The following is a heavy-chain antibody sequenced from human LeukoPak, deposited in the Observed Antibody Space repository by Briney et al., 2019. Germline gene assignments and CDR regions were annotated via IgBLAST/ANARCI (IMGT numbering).Heavy chain of an antibody. CDR3: ASPGRDYYDSSGYSTYYYYGMDV. D-gene: IGHD3-22*01. CDR1: GFTFSSYT. Sequence: PGGSLRLSCAASGFTFSSYTMSWVRQDPGKGLEWVSAISGSGGSTYYADSVKGRFTISRDNSKNTLYLQMNSLRAEDTAVYYRASPGRDYYDSSGYSTYYYYGMDVWGQGTTATASS. V-gene: IGHV3-23*01. CDR2: ISGSGGST. J-gene: IGHJ6*02.